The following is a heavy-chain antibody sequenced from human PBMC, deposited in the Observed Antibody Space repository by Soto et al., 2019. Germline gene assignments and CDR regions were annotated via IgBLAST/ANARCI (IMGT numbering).Heavy chain of an antibody. CDR1: GFTFSSYA. CDR2: MSGSGGNT. CDR3: PYHLLLGSMITFQH. J-gene: IGHJ1*01. Sequence: EVQLLESGGGLVQPGGSLRLSCVASGFTFSSYAMSGVRQAPGKGREWVSAMSGSGGNTYYADSVKGRVTISRDSSENKLYLQMNSLRVEDTDVYDWPYHLLLGSMITFQHWGQGTLVTLCS. D-gene: IGHD3-22*01. V-gene: IGHV3-23*01.